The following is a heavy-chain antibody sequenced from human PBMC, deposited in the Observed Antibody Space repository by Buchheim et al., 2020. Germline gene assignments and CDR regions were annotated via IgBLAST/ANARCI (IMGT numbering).Heavy chain of an antibody. CDR3: AKGRLTIYYYGMDV. V-gene: IGHV3-30*18. J-gene: IGHJ6*02. CDR2: ISYDGSNK. CDR1: GFTFSSYG. Sequence: QVQLVESGGGVVQPGRSLRLSCAASGFTFSSYGMHWVRQAPGKGLEWVAVISYDGSNKYYADSVKGRFTITRDNSKNTVYLQMNSLRAEDTAVYYCAKGRLTIYYYGMDVWGQGTT. D-gene: IGHD2-21*01.